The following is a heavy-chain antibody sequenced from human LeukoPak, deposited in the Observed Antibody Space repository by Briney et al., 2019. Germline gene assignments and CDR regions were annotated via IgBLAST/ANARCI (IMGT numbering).Heavy chain of an antibody. V-gene: IGHV3-74*01. D-gene: IGHD6-25*01. Sequence: GGSLRLSCAASGFTFISYWMHWVRQAPGKGLVWVSRINTDGSTTNCADSVKGRFTISRDNAENTLYLQMNSLRAEDTAVYYCARGSPAAVWGQGALVTVSS. CDR2: INTDGSTT. CDR1: GFTFISYW. J-gene: IGHJ4*02. CDR3: ARGSPAAV.